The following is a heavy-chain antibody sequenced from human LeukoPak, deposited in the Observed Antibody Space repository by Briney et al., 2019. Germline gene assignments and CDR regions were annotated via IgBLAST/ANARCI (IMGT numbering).Heavy chain of an antibody. J-gene: IGHJ3*02. CDR1: GYTFTSYG. Sequence: ASVKVSCKASGYTFTSYGISWVRQAPGQGLEWMGWIGTYTGNTNYAQKFQGRVTMTTDTSPSTAYMELRSLTSDDTAVYYCARSQYYYDSVGYYHDAFDIWGQGTMVTVSS. CDR3: ARSQYYYDSVGYYHDAFDI. D-gene: IGHD3-22*01. V-gene: IGHV1-18*01. CDR2: IGTYTGNT.